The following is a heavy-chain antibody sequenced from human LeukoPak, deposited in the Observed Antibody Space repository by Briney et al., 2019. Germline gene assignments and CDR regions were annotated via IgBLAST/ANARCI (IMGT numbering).Heavy chain of an antibody. V-gene: IGHV3-30*18. J-gene: IGHJ4*02. CDR2: ISYDGSNK. Sequence: PGGSLRLSCAASGFTFSSYGMHWVRQAPGKGLEWVAVISYDGSNKFYEDSVKGRFTISRDNSKNTLYLQMNSLRAEDTAVYYCAKEKEYSSGISYFDYWGQGTLVSVSS. CDR3: AKEKEYSSGISYFDY. CDR1: GFTFSSYG. D-gene: IGHD6-19*01.